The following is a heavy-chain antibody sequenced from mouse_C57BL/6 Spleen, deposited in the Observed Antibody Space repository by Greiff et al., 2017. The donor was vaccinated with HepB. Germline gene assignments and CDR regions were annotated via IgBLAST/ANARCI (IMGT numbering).Heavy chain of an antibody. D-gene: IGHD2-2*01. CDR1: GYTFTSYG. Sequence: VQGVESGAELARPGASVKLSCKASGYTFTSYGISWVKQRTGQGLEWIGEIYPRSGNTYYNEKFKGKATLTADKSSSTAYMELRSLTSEDSAVYFCARRGGYDGDYWGQGTTLTVSS. J-gene: IGHJ2*01. CDR3: ARRGGYDGDY. V-gene: IGHV1-81*01. CDR2: IYPRSGNT.